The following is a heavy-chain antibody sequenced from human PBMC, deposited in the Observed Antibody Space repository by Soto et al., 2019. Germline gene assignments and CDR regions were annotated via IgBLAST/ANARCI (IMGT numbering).Heavy chain of an antibody. J-gene: IGHJ4*02. D-gene: IGHD3-16*02. CDR3: ARGGTMITFGGVIVPFDY. V-gene: IGHV1-2*04. Sequence: QVQLVQSGAEVKKPGASVKVSCKASGYTFTGYYMHWVRQAPGQGLEWMGWITPNSGGTSYAQKFQTWLTMTRDTSISTAYMKLSRLRSDDTAVYYCARGGTMITFGGVIVPFDYWGQGTLVTVSS. CDR2: ITPNSGGT. CDR1: GYTFTGYY.